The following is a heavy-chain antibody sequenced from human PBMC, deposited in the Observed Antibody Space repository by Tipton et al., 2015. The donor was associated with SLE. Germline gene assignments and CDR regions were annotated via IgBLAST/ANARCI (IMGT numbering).Heavy chain of an antibody. Sequence: TLSLTCAVSGASVSSHYWSWIRQSPGKGLEWMGYIHYSASATYNPSLKSRVTMTRDTSISTAYMELSRLRSDDSAVYYCATGIVLMVYAHDAFDIWGQGTMVTVSS. V-gene: IGHV4-59*02. J-gene: IGHJ3*02. CDR3: ATGIVLMVYAHDAFDI. CDR2: IHYSASA. D-gene: IGHD2-8*01. CDR1: GASVSSHY.